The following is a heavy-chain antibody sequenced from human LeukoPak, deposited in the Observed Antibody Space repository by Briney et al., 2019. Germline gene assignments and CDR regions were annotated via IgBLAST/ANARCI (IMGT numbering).Heavy chain of an antibody. CDR2: IKSKTDGGTT. D-gene: IGHD4/OR15-4a*01. CDR1: GFTFVNAW. Sequence: GGSLRLSCAASGFTFVNAWRSWVGQAPGKGLGWVGRIKSKTDGGTTDYAAAVKGRFTISRDDSKNTLYLQMNSLKTEDTAVYYCTTEWRYGGIFDYWGQGTLVTVSS. J-gene: IGHJ4*02. V-gene: IGHV3-15*01. CDR3: TTEWRYGGIFDY.